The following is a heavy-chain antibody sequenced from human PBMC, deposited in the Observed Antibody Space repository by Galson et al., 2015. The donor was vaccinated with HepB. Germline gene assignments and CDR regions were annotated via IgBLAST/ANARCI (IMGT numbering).Heavy chain of an antibody. CDR2: ISSTGTTI. V-gene: IGHV3-48*02. J-gene: IGHJ2*01. CDR1: GFTFRTSG. CDR3: ARVFFGSGNSPAYWYFDL. Sequence: SLRLSCAASGFTFRTSGMTWVRQAPGKGLESVSYISSTGTTIYYADSVKGRFIVSRDNAQNSLDLQMNSLRDEDTAVYYCARVFFGSGNSPAYWYFDLWGRGTLVTVSS. D-gene: IGHD3-10*01.